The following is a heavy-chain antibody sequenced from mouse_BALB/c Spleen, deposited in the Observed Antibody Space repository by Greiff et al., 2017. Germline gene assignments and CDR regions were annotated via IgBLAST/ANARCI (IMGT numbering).Heavy chain of an antibody. J-gene: IGHJ2*01. CDR2: IWAGGST. Sequence: QVQLQQSGPGLVAPSQSLSITCTVSGFSLTSYGVHWVRQPPGKGLEWLGVIWAGGSTNYNSALMSRLSISKDNSKSQVFLKMNSLQTDDTAMYYCARAEIDGYGHFDYRGQGTTLTVSS. D-gene: IGHD2-2*01. V-gene: IGHV2-9*02. CDR1: GFSLTSYG. CDR3: ARAEIDGYGHFDY.